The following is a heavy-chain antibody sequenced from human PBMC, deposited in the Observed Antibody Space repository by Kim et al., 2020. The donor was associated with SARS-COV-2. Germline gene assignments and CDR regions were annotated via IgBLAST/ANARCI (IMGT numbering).Heavy chain of an antibody. V-gene: IGHV3-21*01. J-gene: IGHJ6*02. CDR3: ASLLMAYCGGDCYSRYYYGMDV. Sequence: GGSLRLSCAASGFTFSSYSMNWVRQAPGKGLEWVSSISSSSSYIYYADSVKGRFTISRDNAKNSLYLQMNSLRAEDTAVYYCASLLMAYCGGDCYSRYYYGMDVWGQGTTVTVSS. CDR1: GFTFSSYS. D-gene: IGHD2-21*01. CDR2: ISSSSSYI.